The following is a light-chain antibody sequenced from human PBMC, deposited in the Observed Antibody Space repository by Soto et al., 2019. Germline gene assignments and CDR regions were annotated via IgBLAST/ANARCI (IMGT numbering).Light chain of an antibody. J-gene: IGKJ1*01. Sequence: EFVLTQSPGTLSLSPGERATLSCRASQSVSSTYLAWYQQKPGQAPRLLIYGASSRATGIPDRFSGSGSGTDFTLTISRLEPEDFAVYYCQQYGNSPTWTFGQGTKVEIK. CDR1: QSVSSTY. CDR3: QQYGNSPTWT. V-gene: IGKV3-20*01. CDR2: GAS.